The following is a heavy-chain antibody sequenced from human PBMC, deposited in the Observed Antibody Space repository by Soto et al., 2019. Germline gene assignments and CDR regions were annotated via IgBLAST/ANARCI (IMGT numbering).Heavy chain of an antibody. J-gene: IGHJ4*02. V-gene: IGHV4-39*01. CDR3: ASLQVPGNFDY. CDR2: IYYSGDT. CDR1: GGSIRSSNYY. Sequence: SETLSLTCTVPGGSIRSSNYYWAWVRQPPGKGLEWIANIYYSGDTYFHPSLRSRLTVSVDTSKNQFSLKLSSLTAADTAMYYCASLQVPGNFDYWGQGTLVTVSS. D-gene: IGHD6-13*01.